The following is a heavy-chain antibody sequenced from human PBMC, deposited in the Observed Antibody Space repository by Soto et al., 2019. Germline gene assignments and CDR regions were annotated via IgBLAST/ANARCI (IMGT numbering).Heavy chain of an antibody. V-gene: IGHV3-30*18. D-gene: IGHD2-15*01. CDR3: AKGSYLGYCSGGSCSTPSYYFDY. Sequence: PGGSLRLSCAASGFTFSSYGMHWVRQAPGKGLEWVAVISYDGSNKYYADSVKGRFTISRDNSKNALYLQMNSLRAEDTAVYYCAKGSYLGYCSGGSCSTPSYYFDYWGQGTLVTVSS. J-gene: IGHJ4*02. CDR2: ISYDGSNK. CDR1: GFTFSSYG.